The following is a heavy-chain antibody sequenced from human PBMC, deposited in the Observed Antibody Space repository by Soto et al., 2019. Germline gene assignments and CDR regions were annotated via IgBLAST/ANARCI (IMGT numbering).Heavy chain of an antibody. CDR1: GYTFTSYG. CDR3: GRSSPYYYGMDV. V-gene: IGHV1-18*01. J-gene: IGHJ6*02. CDR2: ISAYNGNT. Sequence: QVRLVQSGDEGKKPGASVKVSCKASGYTFTSYGISWVRQAPGQGLEWMGWISAYNGNTNYAQKLQGRVTMTTTSTAYMELRSLRSDDTAVYYCGRSSPYYYGMDVWGQGTTVTVSS. D-gene: IGHD4-17*01.